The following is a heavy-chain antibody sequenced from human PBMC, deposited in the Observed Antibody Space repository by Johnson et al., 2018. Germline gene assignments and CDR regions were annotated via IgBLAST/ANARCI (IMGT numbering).Heavy chain of an antibody. CDR3: ARRRETDAFDI. D-gene: IGHD1-26*01. Sequence: QVQLQESGPGLVKPSETLSLTCTVSGGSISSYYWSWIRQPPGKGLEWIGYIYYSGSTNYNPSLKSRVTISVDTSKNLFSLKLSFVTAADTAVYYCARRRETDAFDIWGQGTMVTVSS. CDR1: GGSISSYY. J-gene: IGHJ3*02. V-gene: IGHV4-59*01. CDR2: IYYSGST.